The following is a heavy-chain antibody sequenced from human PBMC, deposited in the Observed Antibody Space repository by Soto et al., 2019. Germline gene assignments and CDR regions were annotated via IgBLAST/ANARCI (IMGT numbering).Heavy chain of an antibody. V-gene: IGHV4-61*01. D-gene: IGHD6-13*01. J-gene: IGHJ5*02. CDR2: IYYSGST. Sequence: PSETLSLTCTVSGGSVSSGSYYWSWIRQPPGKGLEWIGYIYYSGSTNYNPSLKSRVTISVDTSKNQFSLKLSSVTAADTAVYYCAREAYTSSWYWFDPWGQGTLVTLSS. CDR1: GGSVSSGSYY. CDR3: AREAYTSSWYWFDP.